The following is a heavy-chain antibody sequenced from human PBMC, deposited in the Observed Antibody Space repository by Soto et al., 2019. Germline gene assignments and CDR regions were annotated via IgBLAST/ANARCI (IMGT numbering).Heavy chain of an antibody. CDR3: AKRPYYYDSRGYWVDY. V-gene: IGHV3-23*01. J-gene: IGHJ4*02. Sequence: GGSLRLSCAASGFTFSSYAMAWVRQAPGKGLEWVSSISGSGGSTNHVDSVKGRFTISRDNSKNTLFLQMSSLRAEDTAVYYCAKRPYYYDSRGYWVDYWGQGTLVTVSS. CDR2: ISGSGGST. D-gene: IGHD3-22*01. CDR1: GFTFSSYA.